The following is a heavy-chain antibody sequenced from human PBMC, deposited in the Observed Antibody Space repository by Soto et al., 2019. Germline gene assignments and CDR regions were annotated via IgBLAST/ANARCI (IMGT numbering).Heavy chain of an antibody. CDR2: ISGSGGST. CDR3: AKDYSSSEGYFDY. D-gene: IGHD6-6*01. J-gene: IGHJ4*02. V-gene: IGHV3-23*01. Sequence: GGSLRLSCAASGFTFSSYAMSWVRQAPGKGLEWVSAISGSGGSTYYADSVKGRFTISRDNSKNTLYLQMNSLRAEDTAVYYWAKDYSSSEGYFDYWGQGTLVTVSS. CDR1: GFTFSSYA.